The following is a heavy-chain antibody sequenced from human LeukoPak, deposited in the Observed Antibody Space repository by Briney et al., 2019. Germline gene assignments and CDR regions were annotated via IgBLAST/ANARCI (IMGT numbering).Heavy chain of an antibody. J-gene: IGHJ5*02. CDR1: GGSFSGYY. D-gene: IGHD3-10*01. Sequence: PSETLSLTCAVYGGSFSGYYWSWIRQPPGKGLEWIGEINHSGSTNYNPSLKSRVTISVDTSKNQFSLKLSSVTAADTAVYYCARDKGGSIGFDPWGQGTLVTVSS. CDR3: ARDKGGSIGFDP. CDR2: INHSGST. V-gene: IGHV4-34*01.